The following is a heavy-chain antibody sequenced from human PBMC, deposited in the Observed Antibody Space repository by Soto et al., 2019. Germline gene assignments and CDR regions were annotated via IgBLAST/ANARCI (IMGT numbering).Heavy chain of an antibody. CDR3: EGDPGYYFHQ. Sequence: PXGSLRLTFAASGFTVSSYCMSWVRQAPGKGLEWVANISQDVRDQNYVDSVKGRFTISRDNAKNSLYLQMNSLRVEDTAVYYCEGDPGYYFHQWGRGTLVTVSS. D-gene: IGHD5-12*01. J-gene: IGHJ1*01. CDR1: GFTVSSYC. CDR2: ISQDVRDQ. V-gene: IGHV3-7*03.